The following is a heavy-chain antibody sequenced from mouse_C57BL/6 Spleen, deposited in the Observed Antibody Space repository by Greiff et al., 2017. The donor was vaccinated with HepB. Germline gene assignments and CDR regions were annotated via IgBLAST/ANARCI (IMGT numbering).Heavy chain of an antibody. CDR3: ARSTMAPFDY. J-gene: IGHJ2*01. CDR2: INPGSGGT. CDR1: GYAFTNYL. Sequence: VQLQQSGAELVRPGTSVKVSCKASGYAFTNYLIEWVKQRPGQGLEWIGVINPGSGGTNYNEKFKGKATLTADKSSSTAYMQLSSLTSEDSAVYFCARSTMAPFDYWGQGTTLTVSS. D-gene: IGHD2-1*01. V-gene: IGHV1-54*01.